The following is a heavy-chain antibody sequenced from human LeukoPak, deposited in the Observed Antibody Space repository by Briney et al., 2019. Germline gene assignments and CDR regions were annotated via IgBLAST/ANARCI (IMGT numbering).Heavy chain of an antibody. CDR1: GYSFTTNW. CDR2: IYPGDSDT. Sequence: GESLKISCKDSGYSFTTNWIGWVRQMPGKGLEWMGIIYPGDSDTRYSPSFQGHVTISADKSISTAYLQWSSLRASDSAMYYCARLATGSRQIDYWGQGTLVTVSS. CDR3: ARLATGSRQIDY. V-gene: IGHV5-51*01. J-gene: IGHJ4*02.